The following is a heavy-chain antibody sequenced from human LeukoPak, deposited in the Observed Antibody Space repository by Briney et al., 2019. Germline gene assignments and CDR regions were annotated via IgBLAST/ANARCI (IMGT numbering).Heavy chain of an antibody. CDR2: VYTSGST. D-gene: IGHD6-19*01. V-gene: IGHV4-61*02. CDR3: ARVSSEWLVPDY. CDR1: GGSISSGSYY. J-gene: IGHJ4*02. Sequence: SQTLSLTCTVSGGSISSGSYYWSWIRQPAGKGLEWIGRVYTSGSTNYNPSLKSRVTISVDTSKNQFSLKLSSVTAADTAVYYCARVSSEWLVPDYWGQGTLVTVSP.